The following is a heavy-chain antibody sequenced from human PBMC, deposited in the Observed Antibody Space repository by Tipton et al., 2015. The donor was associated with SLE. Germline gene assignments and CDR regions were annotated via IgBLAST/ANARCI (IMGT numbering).Heavy chain of an antibody. CDR2: ISWDGGST. CDR1: GFTFDDYT. Sequence: SLRLSCVASGFTFDDYTMHWVRQAPGKGLEWVSLISWDGGSTYYADSVKGRFTISRDNSTNSLYLQMNSLRTEDTALYYCAKDLLGGSFDIWGQWTMVIVSS. D-gene: IGHD3-10*01. CDR3: AKDLLGGSFDI. J-gene: IGHJ3*02. V-gene: IGHV3-43*01.